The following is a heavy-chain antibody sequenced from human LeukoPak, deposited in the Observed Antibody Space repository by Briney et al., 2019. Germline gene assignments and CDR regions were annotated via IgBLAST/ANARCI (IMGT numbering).Heavy chain of an antibody. CDR2: INPSDGDT. Sequence: ASVKVSCKTSGYTFTDYYMQWVRQAPGQGLEWMGWINPSDGDTKSARKFQGRVTMTRDTSISTAYLELSSLRSEDTAVYYCARRFSGSGSPITYWGQGTLVTVSS. CDR3: ARRFSGSGSPITY. D-gene: IGHD3-10*01. CDR1: GYTFTDYY. J-gene: IGHJ4*02. V-gene: IGHV1-2*02.